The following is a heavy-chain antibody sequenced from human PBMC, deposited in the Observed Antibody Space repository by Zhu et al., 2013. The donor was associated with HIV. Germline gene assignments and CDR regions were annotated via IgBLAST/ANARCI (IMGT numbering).Heavy chain of an antibody. D-gene: IGHD4-17*01. CDR1: GYTFISYY. J-gene: IGHJ5*02. CDR2: INPSGGST. V-gene: IGHV1-46*01. Sequence: VQSGAEVKKPGASVKVSCKASGYTFISYYMHWVRQAPGQGLEWMGIINPSGGSTSYAQKFQGRVTMTRDTSTSTVYMELSSLRSEDTAVYYCARDRYGDNHWFDPWGQGTLVTVSS. CDR3: ARDRYGDNHWFDP.